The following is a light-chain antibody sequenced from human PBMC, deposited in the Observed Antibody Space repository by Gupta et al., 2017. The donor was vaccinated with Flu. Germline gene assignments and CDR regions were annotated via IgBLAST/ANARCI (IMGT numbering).Light chain of an antibody. CDR2: KAS. V-gene: IGKV1-5*03. Sequence: SPSTLSASVGDRVTIACRASQSISSRLTWYHQKPGKAPKLLIYKASSLESGVPSRFSGSGSGTEFTRTISSLQPDDFATYYCQQYDTYWTFGQGTKVEIK. CDR3: QQYDTYWT. CDR1: QSISSR. J-gene: IGKJ1*01.